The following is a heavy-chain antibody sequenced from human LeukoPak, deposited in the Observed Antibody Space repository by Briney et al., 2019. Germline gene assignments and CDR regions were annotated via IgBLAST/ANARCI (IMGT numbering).Heavy chain of an antibody. V-gene: IGHV3-23*01. Sequence: GGSLRLSCAASGFTFSSYAMSWVRQAPGKGLEWVSAISGSGGSTYYADSVKGRFTISRDNSKNTLYLQMNSLRAEDTAVYYCAKDHSRNTYYDILTGYYRGWGQGTLVTVSS. CDR2: ISGSGGST. D-gene: IGHD3-9*01. J-gene: IGHJ4*02. CDR3: AKDHSRNTYYDILTGYYRG. CDR1: GFTFSSYA.